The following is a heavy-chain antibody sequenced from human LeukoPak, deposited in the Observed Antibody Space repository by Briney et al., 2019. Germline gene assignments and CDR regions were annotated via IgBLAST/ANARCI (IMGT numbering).Heavy chain of an antibody. CDR1: GGSISSYY. D-gene: IGHD3-22*01. Sequence: SETLSLTCTVSGGSISSYYWSWIRQPPGKGLEWIGYIYYSGGTNYNPSLKSRVTISVDTSKNQFSLKLSSVTAADTAVYYCARGLNPRRYYYDSSGNLEYFDYWGQGTLVTVSS. CDR3: ARGLNPRRYYYDSSGNLEYFDY. V-gene: IGHV4-59*01. J-gene: IGHJ4*02. CDR2: IYYSGGT.